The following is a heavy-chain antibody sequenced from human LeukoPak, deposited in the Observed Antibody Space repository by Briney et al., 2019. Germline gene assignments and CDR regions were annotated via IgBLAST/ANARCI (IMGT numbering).Heavy chain of an antibody. CDR1: GFTFSSYA. J-gene: IGHJ3*02. CDR2: ISSNGGST. V-gene: IGHV3-64*01. D-gene: IGHD2-15*01. CDR3: AREGRPSIFRAVGDDAFDI. Sequence: PGGSLRLSCAASGFTFSSYAMHWVRQAPGKGLEYVSAISSNGGSTYYANSVKGRFTISRDNSKNTLYLQMNSLRAEDTAVYYCAREGRPSIFRAVGDDAFDIWGQGTMVTVSS.